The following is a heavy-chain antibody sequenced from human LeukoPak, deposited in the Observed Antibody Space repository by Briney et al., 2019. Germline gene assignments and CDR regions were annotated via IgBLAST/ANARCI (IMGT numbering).Heavy chain of an antibody. V-gene: IGHV3-30-3*01. CDR1: GFTFSRYA. CDR2: ISYDGSSK. J-gene: IGHJ4*02. D-gene: IGHD6-19*01. Sequence: PGGSLRLSCAASGFTFSRYAMQWVRQAPGKGLEWVAVISYDGSSKYYADSVKGRFTISRDNSKNTLYLQMNSLRAEDTAVYYCARGLRGIAVAGPFDYWGQGTLVTVSS. CDR3: ARGLRGIAVAGPFDY.